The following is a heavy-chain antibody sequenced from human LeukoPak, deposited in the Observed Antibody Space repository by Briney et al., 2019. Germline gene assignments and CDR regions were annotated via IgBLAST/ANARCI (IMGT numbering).Heavy chain of an antibody. D-gene: IGHD3-22*01. CDR1: GFTFSDYY. J-gene: IGHJ3*02. V-gene: IGHV3-11*04. CDR2: ISSSGSTI. Sequence: GGSLRLSCAASGFTFSDYYMSWIRQAPGKGLEWASYISSSGSTIYYADSVKGRFTISRDNAKNSLYLQMNSLRAEDTAVYYCARDRGEEDSSGYYFDAFDIWGQGTMVTVSS. CDR3: ARDRGEEDSSGYYFDAFDI.